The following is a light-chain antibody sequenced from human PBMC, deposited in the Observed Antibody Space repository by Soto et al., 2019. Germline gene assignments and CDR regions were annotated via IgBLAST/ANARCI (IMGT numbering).Light chain of an antibody. Sequence: VVLTHSPATLSVSPGSGATLSFRASQSVGSNLAWYQQKPGQTPRVLIYGASTRAIGIPARFSGSGFGTEFTLTISSLQSEDFVVYYCQQRSNWPLTFGGGTKVDI. J-gene: IGKJ4*01. CDR1: QSVGSN. V-gene: IGKV3-15*01. CDR3: QQRSNWPLT. CDR2: GAS.